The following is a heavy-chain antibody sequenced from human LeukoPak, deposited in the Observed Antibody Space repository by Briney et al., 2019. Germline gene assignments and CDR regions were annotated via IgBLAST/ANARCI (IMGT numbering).Heavy chain of an antibody. Sequence: GGSLRLSCAASGFTVRSRFITWVRPAPGKGLEWVSVIYSGSKSYYANSVKGRFTISRHDSKNTVYLQMHSLTCEDTAVYYCARTGQHYDYWGQGTLVTVSS. CDR1: GFTVRSRF. CDR3: ARTGQHYDY. D-gene: IGHD3-10*01. CDR2: IYSGSKS. V-gene: IGHV3-53*04. J-gene: IGHJ4*02.